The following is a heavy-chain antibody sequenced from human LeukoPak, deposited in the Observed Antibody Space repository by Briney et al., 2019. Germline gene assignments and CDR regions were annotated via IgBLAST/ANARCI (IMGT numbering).Heavy chain of an antibody. CDR2: IGYRGGSI. J-gene: IGHJ3*02. V-gene: IGHV3-23*01. Sequence: GGSLRLSCAASGITFSNYAMSWVRQAPGKGLEWVSIIGYRGGSIYYAYSVKGRFTISRDNAKNSLYLQMNSLRAEDTAVYYCARGGVVSWAFDIWGQGTMVTVSS. D-gene: IGHD2-2*01. CDR3: ARGGVVSWAFDI. CDR1: GITFSNYA.